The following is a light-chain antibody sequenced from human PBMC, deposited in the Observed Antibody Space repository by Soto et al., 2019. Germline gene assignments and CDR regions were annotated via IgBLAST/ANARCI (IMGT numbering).Light chain of an antibody. CDR3: QQSYITPPLT. CDR1: QSISTY. CDR2: TAS. J-gene: IGKJ4*01. Sequence: DILMTQSPSSLSASVGDRVTITCRASQSISTYLNWYQQKPGKAPNLLIYTASSLQSGVPSRFSGSGSGTDFTLTISSLQPEDFATYYCQQSYITPPLTFGGGTKVEIK. V-gene: IGKV1-39*01.